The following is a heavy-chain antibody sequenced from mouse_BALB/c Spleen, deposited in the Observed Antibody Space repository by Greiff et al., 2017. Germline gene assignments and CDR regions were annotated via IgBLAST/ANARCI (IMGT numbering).Heavy chain of an antibody. CDR2: ISSGSSTI. CDR1: GFTFSSFG. Sequence: EVMLVESGGGLVQPGGSRKLSCAASGFTFSSFGMHWVRQAPEKGLEWVAYISSGSSTIYYAGTVKGRFTISRDNPKNTLFLQMTSLRSEDTAMYYCARGPRFITTVAGVYFDYWGQGTTLTVSS. CDR3: ARGPRFITTVAGVYFDY. V-gene: IGHV5-17*02. J-gene: IGHJ2*01. D-gene: IGHD1-1*01.